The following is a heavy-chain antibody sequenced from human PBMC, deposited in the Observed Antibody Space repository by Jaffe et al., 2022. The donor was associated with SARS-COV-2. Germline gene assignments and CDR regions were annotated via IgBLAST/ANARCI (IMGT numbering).Heavy chain of an antibody. CDR1: GFTFSAYF. J-gene: IGHJ4*02. CDR2: ISLSSGTT. D-gene: IGHD1-7*01. Sequence: EVQLLDSGGGLVQPGGSLRLSCVVSGFTFSAYFMTWVRQAPGRGLEWVSSISLSSGTTYYADSVMGRFTISRDNSKSTLYLHLDSLRVEDTAVYYCARNLELFDYWGQGTLVTVSS. V-gene: IGHV3-23*01. CDR3: ARNLELFDY.